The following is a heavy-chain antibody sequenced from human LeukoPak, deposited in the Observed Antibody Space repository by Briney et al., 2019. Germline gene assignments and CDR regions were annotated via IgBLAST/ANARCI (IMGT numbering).Heavy chain of an antibody. CDR1: GFTFSSYW. CDR2: ISSSGSTI. CDR3: ATCAAGVVVTHYFDY. V-gene: IGHV3-48*04. D-gene: IGHD3-3*01. Sequence: GGSLRLSCAASGFTFSSYWMNWVRQAPGKGPEWVSYISSSGSTIYYADSVKGRFTISRDNAWNSLYLEMNSLRAEDTAIYYCATCAAGVVVTHYFDYWGQGTLVTVSS. J-gene: IGHJ4*02.